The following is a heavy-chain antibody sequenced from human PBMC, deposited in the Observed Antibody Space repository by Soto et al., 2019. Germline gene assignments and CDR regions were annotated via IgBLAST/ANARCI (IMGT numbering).Heavy chain of an antibody. Sequence: QVQLQESGPGLVKTSGTLSLSCGVSGGSVLSTNWWTWVRQPPGKGLEWIGEIYHSGSTNYNPSLKGRVTISLDKSKNQFSLHLSPMTAANTAVYYCARLYSTRYNSDGLDVWGKGTPVTVS. CDR2: IYHSGST. D-gene: IGHD6-13*01. CDR1: GGSVLSTNW. CDR3: ARLYSTRYNSDGLDV. J-gene: IGHJ6*04. V-gene: IGHV4-4*02.